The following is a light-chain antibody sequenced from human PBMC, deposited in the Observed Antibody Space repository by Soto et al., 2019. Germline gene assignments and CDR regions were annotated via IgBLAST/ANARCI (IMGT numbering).Light chain of an antibody. CDR2: DVS. V-gene: IGLV2-14*01. CDR1: SSDVGGYNY. CDR3: SSYTSSIL. Sequence: QSALTQPASVSGSAGRSITISCTGASSDVGGYNYVSWYQQHPGKAPKLMIYDVSNRPSGVSNRFSGSKSGNTASLTISGLQAEDEADYYCSSYTSSILFGGGTKLTV. J-gene: IGLJ2*01.